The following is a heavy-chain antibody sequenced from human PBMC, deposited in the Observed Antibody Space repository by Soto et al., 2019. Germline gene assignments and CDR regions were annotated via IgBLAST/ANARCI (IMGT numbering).Heavy chain of an antibody. CDR3: ARSDYYYGMDV. V-gene: IGHV4-39*01. J-gene: IGHJ6*01. CDR2: IYYSGST. Sequence: PSETLSLTCTVSGGSISSSSDYWVWIRQPPGKGLEWIGSIYYSGSTYYNPSLKSRVTISVDTSKNQFSLKLSSVTAADTAVYYCARSDYYYGMDVWGQGTTVTVSS. CDR1: GGSISSSSDY.